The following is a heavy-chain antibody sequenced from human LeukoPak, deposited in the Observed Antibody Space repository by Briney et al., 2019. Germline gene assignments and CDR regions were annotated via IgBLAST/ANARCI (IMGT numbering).Heavy chain of an antibody. CDR3: ARSAGHCSDGLCYAYNWFDL. CDR2: IYPDDSDT. CDR1: GHTFTNSW. J-gene: IGHJ5*02. Sequence: GESLKISCEASGHTFTNSWIAWVRQKPGKGPEWMGLIYPDDSDTRYDPSFQGQVIISADKSISTAYLQWSSLKASDTAMYYCARSAGHCSDGLCYAYNWFDLWGQGTLVTVSS. V-gene: IGHV5-51*01. D-gene: IGHD2-8*01.